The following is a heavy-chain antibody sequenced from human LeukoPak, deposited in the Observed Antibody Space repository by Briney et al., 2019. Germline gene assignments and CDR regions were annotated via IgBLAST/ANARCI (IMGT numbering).Heavy chain of an antibody. J-gene: IGHJ4*02. Sequence: TGGSLRLSCAASGFTFSTYVMHWVRQAPGKGLEWVAVIWYDGSNQNYADSVKGRFTISRDNSKNTLYLQMNSLRVEDTAVYYCARDHGYSGYDYYFDYWGQGTLVTVSS. CDR2: IWYDGSNQ. V-gene: IGHV3-33*01. D-gene: IGHD5-12*01. CDR3: ARDHGYSGYDYYFDY. CDR1: GFTFSTYV.